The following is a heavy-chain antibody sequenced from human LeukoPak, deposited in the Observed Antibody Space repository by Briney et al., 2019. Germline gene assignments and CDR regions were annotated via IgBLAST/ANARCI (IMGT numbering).Heavy chain of an antibody. CDR3: AREVGYASGSYH. D-gene: IGHD3-10*01. V-gene: IGHV4-38-2*02. J-gene: IGHJ4*02. CDR2: THHSGNT. CDR1: GYSIRIGYY. Sequence: SETLSLTCTVSGYSIRIGYYWGWVRQPPGKGLEWIGSTHHSGNTFYNPSLKSRVTMSVDTSKNQFSLEMTSVTAADTAVYYCAREVGYASGSYHWGQGTLVTVSS.